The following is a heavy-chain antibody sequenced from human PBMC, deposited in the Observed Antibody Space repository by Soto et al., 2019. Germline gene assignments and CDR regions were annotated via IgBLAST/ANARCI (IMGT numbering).Heavy chain of an antibody. CDR3: ATGGGWLQNSNLRGLYFDY. J-gene: IGHJ4*02. Sequence: SETLSLTCSVSGGSIRGSYCSWIRQPPEKGLEWIASISYTGSATHNPSLKSRVSVSADTTENQCSLKLTSVTAADTATYYCATGGGWLQNSNLRGLYFDYWGQGALVTVSS. CDR1: GGSIRGSY. CDR2: ISYTGSA. D-gene: IGHD6-19*01. V-gene: IGHV4-59*01.